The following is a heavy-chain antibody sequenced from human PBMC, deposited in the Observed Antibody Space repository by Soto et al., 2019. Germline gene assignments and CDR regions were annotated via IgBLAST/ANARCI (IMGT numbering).Heavy chain of an antibody. CDR1: GFTFSSYA. J-gene: IGHJ6*02. Sequence: HPGGSLRLSCAASGFTFSSYAMHWVRQAPGKGLEWVAVISYDGSNKYYADSVKGRFTISRDNSKNTLYLQMNSLRAEDTAVYYCARDLWVRGVKNDYYGMDVWGQGTTVTVSS. CDR3: ARDLWVRGVKNDYYGMDV. D-gene: IGHD3-10*01. V-gene: IGHV3-30-3*01. CDR2: ISYDGSNK.